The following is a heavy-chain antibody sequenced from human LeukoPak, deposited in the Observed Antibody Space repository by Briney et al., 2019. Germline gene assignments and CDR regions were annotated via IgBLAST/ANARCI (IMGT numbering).Heavy chain of an antibody. CDR2: IKPDGSVG. CDR1: GFTFSSYW. V-gene: IGHV3-7*01. CDR3: AQNLVAAAGDH. Sequence: GGSLRLSCAASGFTFSSYWMSWVRQAPGKGLEWVANIKPDGSVGYYVDSVRGRFIISRDNAGNSLYLQMNSLRVEDTAVYYCAQNLVAAAGDHWGQGTLLIVSS. D-gene: IGHD6-13*01. J-gene: IGHJ1*01.